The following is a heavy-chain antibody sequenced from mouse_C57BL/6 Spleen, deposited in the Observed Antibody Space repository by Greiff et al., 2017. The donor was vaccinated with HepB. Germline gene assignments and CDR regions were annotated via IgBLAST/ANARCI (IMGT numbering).Heavy chain of an antibody. J-gene: IGHJ4*01. V-gene: IGHV1-82*01. Sequence: QVQLQQSGPELVKPGASVKISCKASGYAFSSSWMNWVKQRPGKGLEWIGRIYPGDGDTNYNGKFKGKATLTADKSSSTAYMQLSSLTSEDSAVYFCALLRPPMDYWGQGTSVTVSS. CDR2: IYPGDGDT. CDR3: ALLRPPMDY. D-gene: IGHD1-2*01. CDR1: GYAFSSSW.